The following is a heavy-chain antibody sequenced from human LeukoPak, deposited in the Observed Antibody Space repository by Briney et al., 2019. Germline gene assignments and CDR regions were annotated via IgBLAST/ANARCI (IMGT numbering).Heavy chain of an antibody. V-gene: IGHV3-30*14. J-gene: IGHJ4*02. CDR3: ARVHSSGWYVY. CDR2: ISYDGSNK. D-gene: IGHD6-19*01. Sequence: GGSLRLSCAASGFTFSSYAMHWVRQAPGKGLEWVAVISYDGSNKYYADSVKGRFTISRDNSKNTLYLQMNSLRAEDTAVYYCARVHSSGWYVYWGQGTLVTVSS. CDR1: GFTFSSYA.